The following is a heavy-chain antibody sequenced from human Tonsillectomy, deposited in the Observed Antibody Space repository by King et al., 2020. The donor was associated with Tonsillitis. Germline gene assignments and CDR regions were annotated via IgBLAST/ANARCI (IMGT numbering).Heavy chain of an antibody. CDR1: GGSISSHY. CDR3: ARDGDYSVFDI. J-gene: IGHJ3*02. Sequence: QLQESGPGLVRPSETLSLTCTVSGGSISSHYWSWIRQPPGKGLEWIGYIYYSGTTNYNPSLKSRVTMSVDTSKNQFSLRLNSVTTADTAVYYCARDGDYSVFDIWGQGTIVTVSS. D-gene: IGHD4-17*01. V-gene: IGHV4-59*11. CDR2: IYYSGTT.